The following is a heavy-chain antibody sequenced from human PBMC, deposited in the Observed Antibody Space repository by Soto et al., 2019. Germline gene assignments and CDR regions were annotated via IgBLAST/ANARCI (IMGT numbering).Heavy chain of an antibody. CDR3: ARPKSTIFDAFDI. J-gene: IGHJ3*02. V-gene: IGHV5-51*01. Sequence: GESLKISSKGSGYSLTSYWIGWVRQMPGKGLEWMGIIYPGDSDTRYSPSFQGQVTISADKSISTAYLQWSSLKASDTAMYYCARPKSTIFDAFDIWGQGTMVTVSS. D-gene: IGHD3-9*01. CDR2: IYPGDSDT. CDR1: GYSLTSYW.